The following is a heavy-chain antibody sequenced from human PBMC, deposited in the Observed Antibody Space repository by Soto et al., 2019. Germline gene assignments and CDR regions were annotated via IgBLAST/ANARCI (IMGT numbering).Heavy chain of an antibody. CDR3: ARGPYYDLIWNYYYMDV. CDR1: GGSISGHY. D-gene: IGHD3-16*01. CDR2: MYYSGST. Sequence: QVQLQESGPGLVKPSETLSLSCSVSGGSISGHYWSWVRQTPGKGLEWIGCMYYSGSTNYNPSLKSRVTISVDTSKNHFSLRLTSVTAADTAVYYCARGPYYDLIWNYYYMDVWGKGTTVTVSS. V-gene: IGHV4-59*08. J-gene: IGHJ6*03.